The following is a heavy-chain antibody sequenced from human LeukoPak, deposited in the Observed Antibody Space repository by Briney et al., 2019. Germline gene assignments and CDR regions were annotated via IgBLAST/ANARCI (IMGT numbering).Heavy chain of an antibody. D-gene: IGHD2-2*02. CDR1: GFTFSSYA. CDR3: AKDASVVVPAAIFDY. J-gene: IGHJ4*02. Sequence: PGGSLRLSCAASGFTFSSYAMSWVRQAPGKGLEWVSGIAASGGTTYYADSVKGRFTISRDNSKNTLYLQMNSLRAEDTAVYYCAKDASVVVPAAIFDYWGQGTLVTVSS. V-gene: IGHV3-23*01. CDR2: IAASGGTT.